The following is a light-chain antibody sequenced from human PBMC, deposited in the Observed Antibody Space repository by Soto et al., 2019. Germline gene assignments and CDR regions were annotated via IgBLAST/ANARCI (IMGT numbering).Light chain of an antibody. V-gene: IGKV1-9*01. J-gene: IGKJ4*01. CDR2: GAS. CDR1: QGINTD. Sequence: DVQLTQSPSFLSASVGDRVTITCRASQGINTDLAWYQQKPGKAPDLLIYGASTLQGGVPSRFSGGGSGTEFTLTINTLQPEDFATYYCQQLNSYPQVTFGGGTKVEIK. CDR3: QQLNSYPQVT.